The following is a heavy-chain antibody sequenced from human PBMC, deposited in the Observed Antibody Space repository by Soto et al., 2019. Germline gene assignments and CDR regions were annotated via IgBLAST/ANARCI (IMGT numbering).Heavy chain of an antibody. CDR2: IIPIFGTA. Sequence: SVKVSCKASGGTFSSYAISWVRQAPGQGLEWMGGIIPIFGTANYAQKFQGRVTITADESTSTAYMELSSLRSEDTAVYYCARDSTSTYYYRSGKGNGMDVWGQGTTVTVSS. V-gene: IGHV1-69*13. D-gene: IGHD3-10*01. J-gene: IGHJ6*02. CDR1: GGTFSSYA. CDR3: ARDSTSTYYYRSGKGNGMDV.